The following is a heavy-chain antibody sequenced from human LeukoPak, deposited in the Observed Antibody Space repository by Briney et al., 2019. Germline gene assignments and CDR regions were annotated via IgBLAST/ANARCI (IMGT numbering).Heavy chain of an antibody. D-gene: IGHD3-9*01. CDR2: IYPGDSDT. Sequence: ASVKVSCKASGYTFTGYYMHWVRQAPGQGLEWMGIIYPGDSDTRYSPSFQGQVTISADKSISAAYLQWSSLKASDTAMYYCAKEGDAADYDILTNYPAYFDYWGRGTLVTVSS. J-gene: IGHJ4*02. CDR1: GYTFTGYY. V-gene: IGHV5-51*01. CDR3: AKEGDAADYDILTNYPAYFDY.